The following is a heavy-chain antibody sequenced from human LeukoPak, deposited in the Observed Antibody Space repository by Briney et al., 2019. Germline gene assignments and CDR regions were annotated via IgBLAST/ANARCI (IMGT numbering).Heavy chain of an antibody. CDR3: SRGDPDY. D-gene: IGHD2-21*02. Sequence: GGSLRLSCSASGFIFSDYWMQWIRKAPGKGLEGVANIDYHGSENYFVDSVKGRFTISRDNAKNSFFLQLNSLRAEDTAVYYCSRGDPDYWGQGTLVTVSS. V-gene: IGHV3-7*01. J-gene: IGHJ4*02. CDR2: IDYHGSEN. CDR1: GFIFSDYW.